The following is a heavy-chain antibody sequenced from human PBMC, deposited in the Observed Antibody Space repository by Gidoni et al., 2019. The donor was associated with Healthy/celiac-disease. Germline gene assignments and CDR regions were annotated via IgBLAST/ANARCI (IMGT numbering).Heavy chain of an antibody. CDR2: ISYDGSNI. D-gene: IGHD5-12*01. CDR1: AFTFSSYG. J-gene: IGHJ4*02. V-gene: IGHV3-30*18. Sequence: QVQLVESGGGVGKPAGSLRLSCAASAFTFSSYGMHWVRQAPGKGRVWVAVISYDGSNIYYADSVKGRFTISRDNSKNTRYLQMNSLRAEDTAVYYCAKDFEGDGYNFDYWGQGTLVTVSS. CDR3: AKDFEGDGYNFDY.